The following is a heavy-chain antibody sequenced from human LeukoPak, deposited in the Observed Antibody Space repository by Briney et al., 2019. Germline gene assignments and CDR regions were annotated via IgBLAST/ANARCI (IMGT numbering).Heavy chain of an antibody. J-gene: IGHJ4*02. V-gene: IGHV1-18*01. CDR2: VSAYNGKT. D-gene: IGHD1-26*01. CDR1: GYTFTGSY. CDR3: ARRGIYYPCIDY. Sequence: ASVKVSYKASGYTFTGSYINWVRQAPGQGLEWMGWVSAYNGKTSYVQNFQGRVTMTTDSSTNTAYMDLTSLTSDDPAVYYCARRGIYYPCIDYWGQGTLVTVSS.